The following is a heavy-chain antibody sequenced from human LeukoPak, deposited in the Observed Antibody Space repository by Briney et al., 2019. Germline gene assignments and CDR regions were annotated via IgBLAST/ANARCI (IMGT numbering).Heavy chain of an antibody. V-gene: IGHV3-7*01. CDR2: IKQDGSEK. CDR1: GFTFSDYY. D-gene: IGHD3-10*01. J-gene: IGHJ6*02. Sequence: GGSLRLSCAASGFTFSDYYMTWFRQAPGTGLEWVANIKQDGSEKYYVDSVKGRFTISGDIATNSVYLQMNSLRAEDTALYYCVRDGNRGYDMDVWGQGTAVTVSS. CDR3: VRDGNRGYDMDV.